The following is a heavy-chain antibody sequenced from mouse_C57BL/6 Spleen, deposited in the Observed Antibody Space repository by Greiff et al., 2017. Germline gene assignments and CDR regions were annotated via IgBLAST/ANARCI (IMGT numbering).Heavy chain of an antibody. D-gene: IGHD2-2*01. V-gene: IGHV1-52*01. CDR2: IDPSDSET. CDR1: GYTFTSYW. Sequence: QVQLQQPGAELVRPGSSVKLSCKASGYTFTSYWMHWVKQRPIQGLEWIGNIDPSDSETHYNQKFKDKATLTVDKSSSTAYMQLSSLTSEDSAVYYCAAYGYDDGYAMDYWGQGTSVTVSS. J-gene: IGHJ4*01. CDR3: AAYGYDDGYAMDY.